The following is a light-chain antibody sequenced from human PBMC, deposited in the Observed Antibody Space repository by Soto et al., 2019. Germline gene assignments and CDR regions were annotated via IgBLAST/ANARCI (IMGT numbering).Light chain of an antibody. CDR2: EVS. CDR3: SSYAGSNNFV. CDR1: SSDVGSYNY. J-gene: IGLJ1*01. V-gene: IGLV2-8*01. Sequence: QSALTQPPSASGSPGQSVTISCTGTSSDVGSYNYVSWYQQHPGKAPKVIIYEVSNRPSGVPDRFSGSKSGNTASLIVSGLQAEDEADYYCSSYAGSNNFVFGTGTKVTVL.